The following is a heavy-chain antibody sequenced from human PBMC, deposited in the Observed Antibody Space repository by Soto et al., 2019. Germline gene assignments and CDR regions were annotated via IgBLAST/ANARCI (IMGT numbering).Heavy chain of an antibody. J-gene: IGHJ4*02. CDR3: AKGSIEYSASVDN. Sequence: DVHLLVSGGGLVQPGGSLRLSCAASGFSFSSYAMVWVRQAPGKGLEWVAVISARGGSSYFADSVKGRFTLSRDNSKNVLSLEMNSLRAEDTAIYFCAKGSIEYSASVDNWGQGTLVVVSS. V-gene: IGHV3-23*01. CDR2: ISARGGSS. CDR1: GFSFSSYA. D-gene: IGHD5-12*01.